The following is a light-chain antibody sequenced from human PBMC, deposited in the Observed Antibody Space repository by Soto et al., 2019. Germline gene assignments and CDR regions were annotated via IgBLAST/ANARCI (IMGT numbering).Light chain of an antibody. CDR1: HSVLNSSNNKNY. Sequence: DIVMTQSPDSLAVSLGERATIHCMSSHSVLNSSNNKNYLAWYQQKPGQPPKLLIYWASTREAGVPDRFRGSGSGTDFTLTISTLQAEDAAVYYCQQYFSTPVTFGEGTQVDIK. V-gene: IGKV4-1*01. CDR2: WAS. J-gene: IGKJ4*01. CDR3: QQYFSTPVT.